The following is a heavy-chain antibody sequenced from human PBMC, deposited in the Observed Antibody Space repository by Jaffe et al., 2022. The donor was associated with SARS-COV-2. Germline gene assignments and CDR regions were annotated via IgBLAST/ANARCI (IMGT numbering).Heavy chain of an antibody. CDR1: GYTFTSYA. J-gene: IGHJ3*02. CDR2: INTNTGNP. Sequence: QVQLVQSGSELKKPGASVKVSCKASGYTFTSYAMNWVRQAPGQGLEWMGWINTNTGNPTYAQGFTGRFVFSLDTSVSTAYLQISSLKAEDTAVYYCARGGWTTRADYYDSSGHAFDIWGQGTMVTVSS. V-gene: IGHV7-4-1*02. CDR3: ARGGWTTRADYYDSSGHAFDI. D-gene: IGHD3-22*01.